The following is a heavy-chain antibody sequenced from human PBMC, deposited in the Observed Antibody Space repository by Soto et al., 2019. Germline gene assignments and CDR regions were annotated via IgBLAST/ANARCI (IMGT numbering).Heavy chain of an antibody. V-gene: IGHV4-59*01. D-gene: IGHD3-3*02. J-gene: IGHJ5*02. CDR1: GGSLSSYY. CDR2: IYYSGST. CDR3: VRRGRTSNGDWFDL. Sequence: SETLSLTCVVSGGSLSSYYWSWIRQPPGKGLEWIGYIYYSGSTNYNPSLKSRVTISVDTSKNQFSLKLSSVTAADTAVYYCVRRGRTSNGDWFDLWGQGILVTVSS.